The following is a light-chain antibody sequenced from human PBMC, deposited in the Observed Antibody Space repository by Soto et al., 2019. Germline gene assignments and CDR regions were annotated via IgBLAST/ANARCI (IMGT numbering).Light chain of an antibody. CDR2: DAS. Sequence: DIGLTQSPATLSLSPGDRATLSCRANQSVSTYLNWYQQKRGQAPRLLIFDASNRAAGIPARFSGSGSGTDFTLHISSLDPEDFAVYFCQQRRLWLTFGGGTKVE. CDR1: QSVSTY. J-gene: IGKJ4*01. V-gene: IGKV3-11*01. CDR3: QQRRLWLT.